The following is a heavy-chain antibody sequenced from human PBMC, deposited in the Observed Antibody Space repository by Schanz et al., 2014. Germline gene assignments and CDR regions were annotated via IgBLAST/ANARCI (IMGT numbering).Heavy chain of an antibody. D-gene: IGHD6-13*01. CDR2: FNDGGVNK. CDR1: GFIFSNYG. Sequence: QERLVESGGGVVQPGRSLRLSCAASGFIFSNYGMHWVRQAPGGGLEWVSSFNDGGVNKYYADSVKGRFTISSDNSKSTLYLQMSSLRAEDTAVYYCAKSQGSSFDSWGQGTLVTVSS. J-gene: IGHJ4*02. V-gene: IGHV3-NL1*01. CDR3: AKSQGSSFDS.